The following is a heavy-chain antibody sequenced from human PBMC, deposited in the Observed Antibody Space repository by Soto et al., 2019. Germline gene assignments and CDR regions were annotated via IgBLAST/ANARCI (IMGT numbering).Heavy chain of an antibody. D-gene: IGHD2-8*02. CDR1: GGSFSGYY. CDR3: TRDKITGLFDY. CDR2: INHSGST. Sequence: PSETLSLTSDVYGGSFSGYYWTWIRQPPGTGLEWIGEINHSGSTNYNPSLKSRVTISVDTSKNHFSLKLTSVTAADTAVYYCTRDKITGLFDYWGQGTLVTVS. J-gene: IGHJ4*02. V-gene: IGHV4-34*01.